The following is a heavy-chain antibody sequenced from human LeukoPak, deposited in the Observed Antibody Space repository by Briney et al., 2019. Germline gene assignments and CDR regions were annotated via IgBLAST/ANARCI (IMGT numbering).Heavy chain of an antibody. CDR2: ISSSGSTI. V-gene: IGHV3-48*03. Sequence: GGSLRLSCAASGFTFSSYEINWLRQAPGKGLEWVSYISSSGSTIYYADSVKGRFTISRDNAKNSLYLQMNSLRAEDTAVYYCAELGITMIGGVWGKGTTVTISS. D-gene: IGHD3-10*02. CDR3: AELGITMIGGV. CDR1: GFTFSSYE. J-gene: IGHJ6*04.